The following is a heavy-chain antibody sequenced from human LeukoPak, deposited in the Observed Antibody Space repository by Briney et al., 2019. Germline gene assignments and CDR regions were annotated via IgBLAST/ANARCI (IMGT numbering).Heavy chain of an antibody. V-gene: IGHV3-11*03. D-gene: IGHD5-12*01. CDR2: ITSSSTSYT. CDR3: ARHGSGSSFDY. J-gene: IGHJ4*02. Sequence: PGGSLSLSCAASGFISSDYYMSWIRQAPGKGLEWISYITSSSTSYTNYAGSVKGRFTISRDNAKNSLYLQMNSLTSDDTAVYYCARHGSGSSFDYWGQGTLVTVSS. CDR1: GFISSDYY.